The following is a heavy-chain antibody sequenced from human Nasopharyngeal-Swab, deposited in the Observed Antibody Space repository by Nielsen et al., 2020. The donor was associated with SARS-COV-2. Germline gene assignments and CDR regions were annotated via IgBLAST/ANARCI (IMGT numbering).Heavy chain of an antibody. J-gene: IGHJ6*03. CDR3: ARGITTLYYYYYMDV. Sequence: WIRQPPGKGPEWIGRIYTSGSTNYNPSLKSRVTISVDTSKNQFSLKLSSVTAADTAVYYCARGITTLYYYYYMDVWGKGTTVTVSS. V-gene: IGHV4-61*02. CDR2: IYTSGST. D-gene: IGHD3-10*01.